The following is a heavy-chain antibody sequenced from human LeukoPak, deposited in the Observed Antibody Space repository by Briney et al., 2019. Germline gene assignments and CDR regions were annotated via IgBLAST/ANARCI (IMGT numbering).Heavy chain of an antibody. CDR1: GFIFGGYT. V-gene: IGHV3-48*01. CDR3: ARGWNTYSA. J-gene: IGHJ5*02. CDR2: ISPSGENR. D-gene: IGHD1/OR15-1a*01. Sequence: GGSLRLSCAGSGFIFGGYTMNWVRQAPGKGLEWLSYISPSGENRLYADSVKGRFSISRDNAENSVYLQMDSLRAEDTAVYYCARGWNTYSAWGQGTLVTVSS.